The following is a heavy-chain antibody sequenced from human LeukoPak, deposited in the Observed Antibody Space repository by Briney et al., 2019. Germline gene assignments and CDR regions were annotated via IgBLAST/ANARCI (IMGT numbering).Heavy chain of an antibody. CDR3: ARTITMIVVVPIWFDP. V-gene: IGHV3-11*04. Sequence: PGGSLRLSCTVSGFTFSDYYMSWVRQAPGKGLEWVSYISSSGSMLHYADSVEGRFTISRDNAKNSLYLQMKSLRAEDTAVYYCARTITMIVVVPIWFDPWGQGTLVTVSS. CDR1: GFTFSDYY. CDR2: ISSSGSML. D-gene: IGHD3-22*01. J-gene: IGHJ5*02.